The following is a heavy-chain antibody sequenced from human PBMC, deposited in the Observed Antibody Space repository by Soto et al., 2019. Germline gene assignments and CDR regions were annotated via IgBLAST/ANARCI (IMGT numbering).Heavy chain of an antibody. V-gene: IGHV3-21*01. J-gene: IGHJ3*02. D-gene: IGHD6-25*01. Sequence: GGSLRLSCAASGFTFSSYSMNWVRQAPGKGLEWVSSISSSSSYIYYADSVKGRFTISRDNAKNSLYLQMNSLRAEDTAVYYCARPGGSIHAFDIWGQGTMVTVSS. CDR2: ISSSSSYI. CDR1: GFTFSSYS. CDR3: ARPGGSIHAFDI.